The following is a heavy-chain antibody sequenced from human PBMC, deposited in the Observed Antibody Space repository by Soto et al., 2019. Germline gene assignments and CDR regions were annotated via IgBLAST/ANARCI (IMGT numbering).Heavy chain of an antibody. CDR2: ISGSGGST. D-gene: IGHD2-8*01. CDR3: AKGWLRNGGYFDY. CDR1: GFTFSSYA. J-gene: IGHJ4*02. Sequence: EVQLLESGGGLVQPGGSLRLSCAASGFTFSSYAMSWVRQAPGKGLEWVSAISGSGGSTYYADSVKGRFTISRDNSKNTLYLQMHSLRAEDTAVYYCAKGWLRNGGYFDYWGQGTLVTVSS. V-gene: IGHV3-23*01.